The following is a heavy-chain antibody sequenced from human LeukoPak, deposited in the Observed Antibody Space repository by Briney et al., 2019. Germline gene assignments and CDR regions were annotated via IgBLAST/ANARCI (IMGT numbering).Heavy chain of an antibody. D-gene: IGHD6-13*01. CDR1: GFTFSSLA. Sequence: PGRSLRLSCAASGFTFSSLAMHWVRQAPGKGLEWVAVISDDGRNKNYADSVKGRFTISRDNSNNTLYLQMNSLRAEDTGVYYCAKDRETTASGTFDYWGQGTLVTVSS. V-gene: IGHV3-30*04. CDR2: ISDDGRNK. CDR3: AKDRETTASGTFDY. J-gene: IGHJ4*02.